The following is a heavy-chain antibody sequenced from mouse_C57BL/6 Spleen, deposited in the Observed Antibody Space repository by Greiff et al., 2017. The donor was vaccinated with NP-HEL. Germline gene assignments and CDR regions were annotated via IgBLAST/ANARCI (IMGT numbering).Heavy chain of an antibody. CDR3: AVGLITTGFDY. J-gene: IGHJ2*01. D-gene: IGHD1-1*01. CDR1: GYTFTSYW. CDR2: IDSSDSET. Sequence: QVQLKQPGAELVRPGSSVKLSCKASGYTFTSYWMHWVKQRPIQGLEWIGNIDSSDSETHYNQKFKDKATLTVDKSSSTAYMQLSSLTSEDSAVYYCAVGLITTGFDYWGQGTTLTVSS. V-gene: IGHV1-52*01.